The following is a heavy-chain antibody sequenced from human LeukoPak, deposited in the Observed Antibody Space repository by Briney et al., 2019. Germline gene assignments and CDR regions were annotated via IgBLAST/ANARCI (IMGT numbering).Heavy chain of an antibody. CDR2: ISWNSGST. J-gene: IGHJ6*02. CDR1: GFTFYDYA. Sequence: GRSLRLSCAASGFTFYDYAMYWVRQSPGKGLEWVSGISWNSGSTGNADSVRGRFTFSRYNAKKSLYLQMNSLRDEDTALYYCAKDQASFGIYDYGMDVWGQGTKVTVSS. V-gene: IGHV3-9*01. D-gene: IGHD3-3*01. CDR3: AKDQASFGIYDYGMDV.